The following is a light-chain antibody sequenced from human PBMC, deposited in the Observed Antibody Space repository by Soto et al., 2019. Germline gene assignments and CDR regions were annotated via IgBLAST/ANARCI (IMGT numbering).Light chain of an antibody. Sequence: QSVLTQPPSVSAAPGQRVTISCSGSSANIGSNYVSWYQHLPGTAPKLVIYDSDRRPSEIPARFSGSNSGTSATLDITGLQTGDEADYYCGAWDGSLSVVLFGGGTKLTVL. J-gene: IGLJ2*01. CDR3: GAWDGSLSVVL. CDR1: SANIGSNY. CDR2: DSD. V-gene: IGLV1-51*01.